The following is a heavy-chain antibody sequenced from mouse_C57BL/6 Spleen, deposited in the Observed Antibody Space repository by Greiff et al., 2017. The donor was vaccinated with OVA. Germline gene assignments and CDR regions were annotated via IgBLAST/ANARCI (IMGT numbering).Heavy chain of an antibody. D-gene: IGHD1-1*01. V-gene: IGHV1-82*01. CDR3: ARSLLRNAMDY. Sequence: VQLQQSGPELVKPGASVKISCKASGYAFSSSWMNWVKQRPGKGLEWIGRIYPGDGDTNYNGKFKGKATLTADKSSSTAYMQLSSLTSEDSAVYFCARSLLRNAMDYWGQGTSVTVSS. CDR1: GYAFSSSW. CDR2: IYPGDGDT. J-gene: IGHJ4*01.